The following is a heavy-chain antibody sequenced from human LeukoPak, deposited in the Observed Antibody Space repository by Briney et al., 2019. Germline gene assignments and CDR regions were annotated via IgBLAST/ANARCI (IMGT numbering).Heavy chain of an antibody. CDR3: AKVPIAAAGEYYFDY. D-gene: IGHD6-13*01. CDR1: GFTFSSYS. V-gene: IGHV3-21*04. Sequence: PGRSLRLSCAASGFTFSSYSMNWVRQAPGKGLEWVSSISSSSSYIYYADSVKGRFTISRDNSKNTLYLQVNSLRAEDTAVYYCAKVPIAAAGEYYFDYWGQGTLITVSS. J-gene: IGHJ4*02. CDR2: ISSSSSYI.